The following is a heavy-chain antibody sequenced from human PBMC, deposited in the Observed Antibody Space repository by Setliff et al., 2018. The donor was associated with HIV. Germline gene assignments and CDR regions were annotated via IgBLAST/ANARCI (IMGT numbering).Heavy chain of an antibody. V-gene: IGHV1-18*01. CDR3: ARGRNYDSSGYGDYYYYMDV. CDR1: TYTFSSYV. D-gene: IGHD3-22*01. Sequence: ASVKVSCKASTYTFSSYVINWVRQAPGQGLEWMGRISVYNGNTIYAQKLQGRVIMTTDTSTSTAYMELRSLRSDDTAMYYCARGRNYDSSGYGDYYYYMDVWGKGTTVTVSS. J-gene: IGHJ6*03. CDR2: ISVYNGNT.